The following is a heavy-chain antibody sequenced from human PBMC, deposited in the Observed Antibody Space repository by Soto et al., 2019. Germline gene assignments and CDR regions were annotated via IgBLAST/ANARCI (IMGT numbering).Heavy chain of an antibody. Sequence: PGGSLRLSCAASGFTFSDYYMSWIRQAPGKGLEWVSYISSSGSTIYYADSVKGRFTISRDNAKNSLYLQMNSLRAEDTAVYYCAREPFLRRDCSGGSCTAVAGYYWGQGTLVTVSS. CDR2: ISSSGSTI. J-gene: IGHJ4*02. CDR3: AREPFLRRDCSGGSCTAVAGYY. V-gene: IGHV3-11*01. CDR1: GFTFSDYY. D-gene: IGHD2-15*01.